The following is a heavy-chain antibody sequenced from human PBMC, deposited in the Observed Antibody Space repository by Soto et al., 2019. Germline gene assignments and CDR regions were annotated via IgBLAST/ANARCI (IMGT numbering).Heavy chain of an antibody. D-gene: IGHD3-10*01. J-gene: IGHJ3*02. V-gene: IGHV4-31*03. CDR1: GGSIVSGGYY. CDR3: AREPTSHYGEAI. CDR2: IYNSGST. Sequence: QVQLQESGPGLVKPSQTLSLTCTVSGGSIVSGGYYWSWIRQHPGKGLEWIGYIYNSGSTYYNPSLKSRVTISVDTSKNQFSLKLSSVTAADTAMYYCAREPTSHYGEAIWGQGTMVTVSS.